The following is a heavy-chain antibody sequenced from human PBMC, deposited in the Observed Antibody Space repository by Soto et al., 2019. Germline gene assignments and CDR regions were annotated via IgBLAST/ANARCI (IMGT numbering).Heavy chain of an antibody. J-gene: IGHJ3*02. CDR1: GGSISSYY. CDR2: IYYSGST. V-gene: IGHV4-59*01. Sequence: NPWETLSLTCTVSGGSISSYYWSWIRQPPGKGLEWIGYIYYSGSTNYNPSLKSRVTISVDTSKNQFSLKLSSVTAADTAVYYCARDGRYCSGGSCYRRPAFDIWGQGTMVTVSS. CDR3: ARDGRYCSGGSCYRRPAFDI. D-gene: IGHD2-15*01.